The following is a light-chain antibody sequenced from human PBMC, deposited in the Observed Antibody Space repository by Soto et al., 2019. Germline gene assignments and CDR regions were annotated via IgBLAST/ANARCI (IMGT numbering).Light chain of an antibody. CDR2: EVS. CDR1: SSDVGGHNY. CDR3: SSFSSSITLYV. J-gene: IGLJ1*01. V-gene: IGLV2-14*01. Sequence: QSALTQPASVSGSPGQSITISCTGTSSDVGGHNYVSWYQHHADKAPKLMIYEVSNRPSGVSNRFSGSKSGNTASLTIYGLQAEDEADYYCSSFSSSITLYVFGTRTKLTVL.